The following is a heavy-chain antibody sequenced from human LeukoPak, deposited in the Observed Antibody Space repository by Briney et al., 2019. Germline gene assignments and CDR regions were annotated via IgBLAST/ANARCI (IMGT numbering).Heavy chain of an antibody. Sequence: ASVKVSCKASGYTFTSYDISWVRQAPGQGLEWMGGIIPIFGTANYAQKFQGRVTITADGSTSTAYMELSSLRSEDTAVYYCARDRFRYGGYLPVFDYWGQGTLVTVSS. CDR1: GYTFTSYD. CDR2: IIPIFGTA. CDR3: ARDRFRYGGYLPVFDY. J-gene: IGHJ4*02. D-gene: IGHD5-12*01. V-gene: IGHV1-69*13.